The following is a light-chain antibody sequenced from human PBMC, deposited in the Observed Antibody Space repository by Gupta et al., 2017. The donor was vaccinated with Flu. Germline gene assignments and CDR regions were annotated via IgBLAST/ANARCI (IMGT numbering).Light chain of an antibody. J-gene: IGLJ3*02. V-gene: IGLV3-19*01. CDR2: GNI. CDR1: SLRRYY. Sequence: SSELTQDPAVSVALGQTVRITCQGDSLRRYYASWYQQKPGQAPVLVIYGNINRPSGIPDRFSGSSSGNTASLTITGAQAEDEADYYCNSRDSSGNHLVFGGGTKLTVL. CDR3: NSRDSSGNHLV.